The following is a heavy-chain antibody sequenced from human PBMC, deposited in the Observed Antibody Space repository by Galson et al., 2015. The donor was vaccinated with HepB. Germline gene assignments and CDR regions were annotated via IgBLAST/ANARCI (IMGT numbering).Heavy chain of an antibody. CDR3: ARGITGTNSPFDY. CDR2: ISSSSTI. J-gene: IGHJ4*02. Sequence: SLRLSCAASGFTFSSYSMNWVRQAPGKGLEWVSYISSSSTIYYADSVKGRFTISRDNAKNSLYLQMNSLRAEDTAVYYCARGITGTNSPFDYWGQGTLVTVSS. D-gene: IGHD1-7*01. V-gene: IGHV3-48*01. CDR1: GFTFSSYS.